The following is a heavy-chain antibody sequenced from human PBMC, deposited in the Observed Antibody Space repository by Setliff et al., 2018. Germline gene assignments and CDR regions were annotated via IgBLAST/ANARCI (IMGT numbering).Heavy chain of an antibody. D-gene: IGHD3-9*01. J-gene: IGHJ4*02. V-gene: IGHV4-39*07. CDR2: MYYGGGGST. CDR1: GASVSGNSYY. Sequence: SETLSLTCTVSGASVSGNSYYWGWIRQPPGKGLEWIGSMYYGGGGSTYYNASLKSRVHISVDTYKNQFSLKLNSVTAADTAVYYCARAPRYFDPTGSYFDYWGQGTLGTVSS. CDR3: ARAPRYFDPTGSYFDY.